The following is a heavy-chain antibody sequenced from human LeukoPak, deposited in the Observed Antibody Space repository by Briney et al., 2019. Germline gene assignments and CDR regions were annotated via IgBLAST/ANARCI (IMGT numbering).Heavy chain of an antibody. CDR3: AREGGSGSYSYHFDF. J-gene: IGHJ4*02. Sequence: GASVKVSCKAFGYTFTSHHISWMRQAPGQGLEWMGIIKPSGGSASYAQKFQGRVTMTRDTSTSTVYMELSSLRSEDTAVYYCAREGGSGSYSYHFDFWGQGAPLTVSS. V-gene: IGHV1-46*01. CDR2: IKPSGGSA. CDR1: GYTFTSHH. D-gene: IGHD1-26*01.